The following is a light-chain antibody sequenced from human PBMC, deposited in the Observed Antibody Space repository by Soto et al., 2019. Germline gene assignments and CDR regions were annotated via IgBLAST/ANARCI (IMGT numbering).Light chain of an antibody. V-gene: IGKV4-1*01. CDR2: WAS. CDR1: QSVLYSSNNKNY. J-gene: IGKJ1*01. CDR3: QQYYSTPPT. Sequence: DIVMTQSPDSLVVSLGERATINCKPSQSVLYSSNNKNYLSWYQHKPGQPPKMLIYWASTRESGVPERFSGSGSGTDFTLTISSLQAEDVAVYYCQQYYSTPPTFGQGTKVEIK.